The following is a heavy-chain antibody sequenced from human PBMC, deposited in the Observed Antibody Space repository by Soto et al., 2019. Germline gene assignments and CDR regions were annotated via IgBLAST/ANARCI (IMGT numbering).Heavy chain of an antibody. Sequence: EVQLLESGGHLVQPGGSLGLSCSASGFAFSDYTMNWVRLAPGKGLEWVAGIFSGGTSTYYAGSVTGRFTISRDNSKSTLYLQLNSLRVEHPAIYYCATDRHPDGIWTFDSWGQGTLVTVSS. J-gene: IGHJ4*02. CDR1: GFAFSDYT. CDR2: IFSGGTST. D-gene: IGHD3-3*01. CDR3: ATDRHPDGIWTFDS. V-gene: IGHV3-23*01.